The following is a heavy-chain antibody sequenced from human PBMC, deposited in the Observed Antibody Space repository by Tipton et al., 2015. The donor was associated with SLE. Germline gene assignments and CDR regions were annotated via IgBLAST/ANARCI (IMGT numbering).Heavy chain of an antibody. CDR3: ARDLAIFGVVPFNYMDI. J-gene: IGHJ6*03. V-gene: IGHV4-39*07. Sequence: TLSLTCTVSGGSISSSSYYWGWIRQPPGKGLEWIGIIYHTGTTKYSPSLQRRVAISVDTSRNQFSLKLNSLTAADTAVYYCARDLAIFGVVPFNYMDIWGKGTTVTVSS. CDR1: GGSISSSSYY. D-gene: IGHD3-3*01. CDR2: IYHTGTT.